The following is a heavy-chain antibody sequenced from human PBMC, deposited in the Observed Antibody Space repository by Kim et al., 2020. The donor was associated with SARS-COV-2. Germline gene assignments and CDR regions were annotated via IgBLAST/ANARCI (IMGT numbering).Heavy chain of an antibody. V-gene: IGHV3-9*01. CDR2: ISWNSGSI. CDR3: AKDQPTKYDYIWGSYRYEQRYYFNY. Sequence: GVSLRLSCAASGFTFDDYAMHWVRQAPGKGLEWVSGISWNSGSIGYADSVKGRFTISRDNAKNSLYLQMNSLRAEDTSLYYCAKDQPTKYDYIWGSYRYEQRYYFNYWGQGTLVPVST. J-gene: IGHJ4*02. D-gene: IGHD3-16*02. CDR1: GFTFDDYA.